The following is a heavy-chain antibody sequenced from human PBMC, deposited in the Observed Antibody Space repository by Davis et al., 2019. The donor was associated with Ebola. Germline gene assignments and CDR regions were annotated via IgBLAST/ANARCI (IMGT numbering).Heavy chain of an antibody. CDR3: ATQLPRARAFDI. D-gene: IGHD5-24*01. Sequence: AASVKVSCKASGGTFSSYAISWVRQAPGQGLEWMGGIIPIFGTANYAQKFQGRVTMTRDTSTSTVYMELSSLRSEDTAVYYCATQLPRARAFDIWGQGTMVTVSS. CDR2: IIPIFGTA. CDR1: GGTFSSYA. V-gene: IGHV1-69*05. J-gene: IGHJ3*02.